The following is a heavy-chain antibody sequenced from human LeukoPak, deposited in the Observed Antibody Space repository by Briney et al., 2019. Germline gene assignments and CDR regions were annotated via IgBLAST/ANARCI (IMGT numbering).Heavy chain of an antibody. CDR1: GGSPTSIY. Sequence: SQTLSPTCTLSGGSPTSIYSGWIRPPPGRGLGWNGYIYYSGSTNYNPSPKSQVTISVATSKNQFSLKLSSGTAADTAVYYCARDKTSNTAMVAGAFDIWGQGTMVTVSS. J-gene: IGHJ3*02. CDR3: ARDKTSNTAMVAGAFDI. CDR2: IYYSGST. D-gene: IGHD5-18*01. V-gene: IGHV4-59*01.